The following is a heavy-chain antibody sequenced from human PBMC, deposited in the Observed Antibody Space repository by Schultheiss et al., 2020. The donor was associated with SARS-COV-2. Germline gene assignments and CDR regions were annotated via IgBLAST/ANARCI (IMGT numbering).Heavy chain of an antibody. V-gene: IGHV3-33*06. CDR3: AKDPVASYYDSSGPNWFDP. D-gene: IGHD3-22*01. CDR1: GFTFSSYG. Sequence: GESLKISCAASGFTFSSYGMHWVRQAPGKGLEWVAVIWYDGSNKYYADSVKGRFTISRDNSKNTLYLQMNSLRAEDTAVYYCAKDPVASYYDSSGPNWFDPWGQGTLVTVSS. J-gene: IGHJ5*02. CDR2: IWYDGSNK.